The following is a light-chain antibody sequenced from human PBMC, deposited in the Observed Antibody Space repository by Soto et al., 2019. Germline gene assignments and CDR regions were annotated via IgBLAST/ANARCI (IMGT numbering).Light chain of an antibody. Sequence: EIGRTQSPDNLSVSPVERATLSCRASQSVSSSYLAWYQQKPGQAPRLLIYGASSRATGIPDRFSGSGSGTDFTLTISRLEPEDFAVYYCQHYGSSPRPFGQGTKA. J-gene: IGKJ1*01. V-gene: IGKV3-20*01. CDR1: QSVSSSY. CDR2: GAS. CDR3: QHYGSSPRP.